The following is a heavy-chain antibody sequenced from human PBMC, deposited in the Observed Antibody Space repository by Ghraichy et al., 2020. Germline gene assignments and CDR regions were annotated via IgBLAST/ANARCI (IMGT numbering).Heavy chain of an antibody. D-gene: IGHD3-10*01. CDR3: ARVRVRGVINYYYYGMDV. V-gene: IGHV3-21*01. J-gene: IGHJ6*02. Sequence: GESLNISCAASGFTFSSYSMNWVRQAPGKGLEWVSSISSSSSYIYYADSVKGRFTISRDNAKNSLYLQMNSLRAEDTAVYYCARVRVRGVINYYYYGMDVWGQGTTVTVSS. CDR1: GFTFSSYS. CDR2: ISSSSSYI.